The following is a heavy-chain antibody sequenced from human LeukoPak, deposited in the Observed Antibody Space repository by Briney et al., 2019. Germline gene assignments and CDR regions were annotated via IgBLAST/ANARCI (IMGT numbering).Heavy chain of an antibody. CDR1: GFTFDDYA. CDR3: AKEHCSSTSCYSPGAFDI. V-gene: IGHV3-9*03. Sequence: GRSLRLSCAASGFTFDDYAMHWVRQAPGKGLEWVSGISWNSGSIGYADSVKGRFTVSRDNAKNSLYLQMNSLRAEDMALYYCAKEHCSSTSCYSPGAFDIWGQGTMVTVSS. D-gene: IGHD2-2*02. CDR2: ISWNSGSI. J-gene: IGHJ3*02.